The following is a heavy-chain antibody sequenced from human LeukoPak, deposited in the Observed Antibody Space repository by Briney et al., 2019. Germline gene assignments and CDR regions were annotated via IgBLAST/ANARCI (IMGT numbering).Heavy chain of an antibody. CDR2: IYYGGST. CDR1: GGSISGSF. V-gene: IGHV4-59*12. Sequence: SETLSLTCTVSGGSISGSFWSWIRQPPGKGLEWIGYIYYGGSTNYNPSLTSRVAISVDTSKNQFSLKLSSVTAADTAVYYCAREGCSSTSCYTGWFDPWGQGTLVTVSS. D-gene: IGHD2-2*02. CDR3: AREGCSSTSCYTGWFDP. J-gene: IGHJ5*02.